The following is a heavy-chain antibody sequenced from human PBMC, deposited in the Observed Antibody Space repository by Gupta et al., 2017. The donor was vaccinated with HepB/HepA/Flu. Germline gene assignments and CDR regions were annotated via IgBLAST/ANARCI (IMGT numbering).Heavy chain of an antibody. J-gene: IGHJ4*02. CDR1: GFTFSSYG. Sequence: LQRSESGGHVFQAGRSLRLPCAASGFTFSSYGLHWVRQAPGKGLEWVAVISHDGSDEYHADSVKGRFTISRDNSKNTLYLQMNSLRAEDTAVYYCAKDQARGGFYSAADYWGQGTLVTVSS. CDR2: ISHDGSDE. V-gene: IGHV3-30*18. D-gene: IGHD3-22*01. CDR3: AKDQARGGFYSAADY.